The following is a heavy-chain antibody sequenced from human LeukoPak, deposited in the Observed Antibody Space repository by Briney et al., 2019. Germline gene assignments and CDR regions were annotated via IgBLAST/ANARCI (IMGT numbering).Heavy chain of an antibody. CDR3: ARATGRIVGATSFDY. Sequence: LTGGSLRLPCAASGFTFSSYWMHWVRQAPGKGLVWVSRINSDGSSTSYADSVKGRFTISRDNAKNTLYLQMNSLRAEDTAVYYCARATGRIVGATSFDYWGQGTLVTVSS. CDR2: INSDGSST. D-gene: IGHD1-26*01. V-gene: IGHV3-74*01. J-gene: IGHJ4*02. CDR1: GFTFSSYW.